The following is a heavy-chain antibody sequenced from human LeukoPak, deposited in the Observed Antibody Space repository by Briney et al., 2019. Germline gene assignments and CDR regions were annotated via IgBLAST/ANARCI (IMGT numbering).Heavy chain of an antibody. CDR2: IYYSGST. J-gene: IGHJ5*02. Sequence: PSQTLSLTCAVSGGSISSGGYSWSWIRQPQGKGLEWIGYIYYSGSTYYNPSLKSRVTISVDTSKNQFSLKLSSVTAADTAVYYCARVLFGVTIFEVVNWFDPWGQGTLVTVSS. CDR1: GGSISSGGYS. V-gene: IGHV4-31*11. D-gene: IGHD3-3*01. CDR3: ARVLFGVTIFEVVNWFDP.